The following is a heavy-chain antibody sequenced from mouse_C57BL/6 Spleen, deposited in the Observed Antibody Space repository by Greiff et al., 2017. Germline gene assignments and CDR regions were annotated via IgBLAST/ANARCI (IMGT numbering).Heavy chain of an antibody. CDR3: AREGKTVVAPYYAMDY. CDR2: ISNGGGST. CDR1: GFTFSDYY. J-gene: IGHJ4*01. V-gene: IGHV5-12*01. Sequence: EVKLVESGGGLVQPGGSLKLSCAASGFTFSDYYMYWVRQTPEKRLEWVAYISNGGGSTYYPDTVKGRFTISRDNAKNTLYLQMSRLKSEDTAMYYCAREGKTVVAPYYAMDYWGQGTSVTVSS. D-gene: IGHD1-1*01.